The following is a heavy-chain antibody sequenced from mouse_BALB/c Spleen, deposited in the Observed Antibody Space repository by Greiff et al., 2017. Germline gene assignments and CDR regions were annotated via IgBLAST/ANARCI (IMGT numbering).Heavy chain of an antibody. Sequence: EVKLMESGGGLVKPGGSLKLSCAASGFTFSSYAMSWVRQTPEKRLEWVASISSGGSTYYPDSVKGRFTISRDNARNILYLQMSSLRSEDTAMYYCARGRAAGAMDYWGQGTSVTVSS. CDR3: ARGRAAGAMDY. CDR1: GFTFSSYA. D-gene: IGHD1-2*01. V-gene: IGHV5-6-5*01. CDR2: ISSGGST. J-gene: IGHJ4*01.